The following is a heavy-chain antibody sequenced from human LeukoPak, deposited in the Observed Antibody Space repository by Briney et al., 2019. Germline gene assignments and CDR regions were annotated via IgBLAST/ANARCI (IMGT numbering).Heavy chain of an antibody. CDR1: GYTFTGYY. V-gene: IGHV1-2*02. Sequence: ASVKLSCKASGYTFTGYYLFWVRHAPGQGLEWMGWINPNSGETNYAQRFQGRVTMTWDTSISTASINTAYMELSRLRSDDTAVYYCARLYAGSGSPHYFDYWGQGTLVTVSS. J-gene: IGHJ4*02. CDR2: INPNSGET. CDR3: ARLYAGSGSPHYFDY. D-gene: IGHD6-19*01.